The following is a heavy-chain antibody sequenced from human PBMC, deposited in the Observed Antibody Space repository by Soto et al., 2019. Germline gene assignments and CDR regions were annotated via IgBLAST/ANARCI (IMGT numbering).Heavy chain of an antibody. Sequence: LRLSCAASGFTFSSYAMSWVRQAPGKGLEWVSAISGSGGSTYYADSVKGRFTISRDNPKNTLYLQMNSLRAEDTAVYYCARSPYGSGSSLGTWGQGTPVTAPQ. J-gene: IGHJ5*02. CDR1: GFTFSSYA. D-gene: IGHD3-10*01. V-gene: IGHV3-23*01. CDR2: ISGSGGST. CDR3: ARSPYGSGSSLGT.